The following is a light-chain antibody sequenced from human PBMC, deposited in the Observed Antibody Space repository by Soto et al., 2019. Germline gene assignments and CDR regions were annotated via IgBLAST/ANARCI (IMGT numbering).Light chain of an antibody. Sequence: EIVLPQSPGTLSLSPGERATLSCRASQSVSSIYLAWYQQKPGQAPRLLIYGASSRATGSPDRFSGSGSGTDFTLTISRLEPEEFAVYYCQQYDSSPLTFGVGTKVESK. CDR1: QSVSSIY. V-gene: IGKV3-20*01. CDR3: QQYDSSPLT. CDR2: GAS. J-gene: IGKJ4*01.